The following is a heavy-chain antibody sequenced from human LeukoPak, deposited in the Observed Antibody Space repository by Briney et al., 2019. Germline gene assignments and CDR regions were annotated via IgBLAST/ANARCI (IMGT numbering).Heavy chain of an antibody. V-gene: IGHV4-34*01. Sequence: SETLSLTCAVYGGSFSGYYWSWIRQPPGKGLEWIREINHSGSTNYNPSLKSRVTISVDTSKNQFSLKLSSVTAADTAVYYCARHSMVRGVGYWGQGTLVTVSS. CDR2: INHSGST. J-gene: IGHJ4*02. D-gene: IGHD3-10*01. CDR3: ARHSMVRGVGY. CDR1: GGSFSGYY.